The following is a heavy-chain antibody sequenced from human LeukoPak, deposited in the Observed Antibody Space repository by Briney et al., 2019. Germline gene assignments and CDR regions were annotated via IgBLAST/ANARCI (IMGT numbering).Heavy chain of an antibody. Sequence: GGSLRVSCAASGFTLNYAWMSWVRQAPGKGLEWVGRTKSKTDGGATDYAAPVKGRFTISRDDSKNTLYLQMNSLNTEDTAIYYCTTEYFDRVSTVNFDYWGQGTLVTVSS. CDR2: TKSKTDGGAT. CDR3: TTEYFDRVSTVNFDY. V-gene: IGHV3-15*01. D-gene: IGHD3-9*01. CDR1: GFTLNYAW. J-gene: IGHJ4*02.